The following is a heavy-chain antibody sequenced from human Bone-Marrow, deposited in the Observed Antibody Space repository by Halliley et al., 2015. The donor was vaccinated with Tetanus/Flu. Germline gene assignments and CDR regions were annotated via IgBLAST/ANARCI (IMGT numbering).Heavy chain of an antibody. Sequence: TLSLTCTVSGDSINSGGHYWSWIRQHPGKGLEWIGYIYYSGSTYYNPSLKSLVTISVDTSKNQFSLKVNSVTAADTAVYYCARGNGDAEGFGYCYGMAVWGQGTAVTVSS. V-gene: IGHV4-31*01. CDR2: IYYSGST. CDR3: ARGNGDAEGFGYCYGMAV. CDR1: GDSINSGGHY. J-gene: IGHJ6*02. D-gene: IGHD4-17*01.